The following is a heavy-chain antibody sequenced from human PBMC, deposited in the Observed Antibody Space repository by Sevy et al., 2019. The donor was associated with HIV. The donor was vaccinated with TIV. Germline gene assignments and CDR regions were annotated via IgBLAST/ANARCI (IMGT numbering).Heavy chain of an antibody. CDR3: ARYAYDSNFDY. J-gene: IGHJ4*02. Sequence: GGSLRLSCAASGFTFSNYWMHWVRQVPGKGPTWVSNIRGDGTTTVYADSVKGRFTISRDNDKNTLYLQMNNLRAEDTATYYCARYAYDSNFDYWGQGTLVTVSS. CDR1: GFTFSNYW. CDR2: IRGDGTTT. D-gene: IGHD3-16*01. V-gene: IGHV3-74*01.